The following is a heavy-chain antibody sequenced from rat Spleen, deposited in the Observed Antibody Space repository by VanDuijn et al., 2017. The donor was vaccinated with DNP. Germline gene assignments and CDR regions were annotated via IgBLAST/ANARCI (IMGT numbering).Heavy chain of an antibody. CDR3: TTEDYYSAYYFDY. V-gene: IGHV5-27*01. CDR1: GFPFSDYD. D-gene: IGHD1-1*01. Sequence: EVQLVESGGGLVQPGRSLKLSCAASGFPFSDYDMAWVRQAPTKGLEWVASITTSGGGTYYRDSVKGRFTVSRDNAESTLYLQMDSLRSEDTATYYCTTEDYYSAYYFDYWGQGVMVTVSS. J-gene: IGHJ2*01. CDR2: ITTSGGGT.